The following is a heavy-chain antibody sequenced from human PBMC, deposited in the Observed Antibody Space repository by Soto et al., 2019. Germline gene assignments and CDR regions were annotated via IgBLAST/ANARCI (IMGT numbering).Heavy chain of an antibody. Sequence: GGSLRLSCTASGFTFNHYAMSWVRQAPGKGLEWVSAVSGRGGSTKYADSVKGRFIISRDNSNSTLYLQMDSLRGEDTAVYYCAKDSTVTTSLYFYYYGFDVWGQGTTVTVS. CDR3: AKDSTVTTSLYFYYYGFDV. D-gene: IGHD4-17*01. V-gene: IGHV3-23*01. CDR2: VSGRGGST. J-gene: IGHJ6*02. CDR1: GFTFNHYA.